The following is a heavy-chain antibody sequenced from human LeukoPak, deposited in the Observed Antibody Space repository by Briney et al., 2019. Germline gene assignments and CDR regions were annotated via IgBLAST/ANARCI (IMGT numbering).Heavy chain of an antibody. V-gene: IGHV1-18*01. CDR3: ARQGSHFDWLLFTQSLYYFDY. D-gene: IGHD3-9*01. J-gene: IGHJ4*02. CDR2: ISAYNGNT. Sequence: ASVNVSCKASGYTFTSYGISWVRQAPGQGLEWMGWISAYNGNTNYAQKLQGRVTMTTDTSTSTAYMELRSLRSDDTAVYYCARQGSHFDWLLFTQSLYYFDYWGQGTLVTVSS. CDR1: GYTFTSYG.